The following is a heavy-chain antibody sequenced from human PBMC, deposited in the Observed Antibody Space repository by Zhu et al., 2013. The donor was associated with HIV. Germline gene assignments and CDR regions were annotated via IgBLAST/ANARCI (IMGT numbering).Heavy chain of an antibody. CDR2: INPSGGSA. CDR1: GYTFFAYY. D-gene: IGHD1-26*01. V-gene: IGHV1-46*01. Sequence: QVQLMQSGAEVKKPGASVEISCKTSGYTFFAYYMHWVRQAPGQGLEWMGIINPSGGSAKYAQKFQGRVTMTRDTSTSTVYMEVRSLRSDDTAVYYCARRYSGTAHFDYWGQGTLVTVSS. J-gene: IGHJ4*02. CDR3: ARRYSGTAHFDY.